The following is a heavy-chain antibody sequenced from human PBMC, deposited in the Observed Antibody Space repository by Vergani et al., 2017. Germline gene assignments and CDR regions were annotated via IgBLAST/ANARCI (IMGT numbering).Heavy chain of an antibody. D-gene: IGHD3-10*01. CDR3: ARDRGRYYYGSGTLDWFDP. V-gene: IGHV3-21*01. Sequence: EVQLVESGGGLVQPGGSLRLSCAASGFTVSSNYMSWVRQAPGKGLEWVSSISSSSSYIYYADSVKGRFTISRDNAKNSLYLQMNSLRAEDTAVYYCARDRGRYYYGSGTLDWFDPWGQGTLVTVSS. CDR2: ISSSSSYI. CDR1: GFTVSSNY. J-gene: IGHJ5*02.